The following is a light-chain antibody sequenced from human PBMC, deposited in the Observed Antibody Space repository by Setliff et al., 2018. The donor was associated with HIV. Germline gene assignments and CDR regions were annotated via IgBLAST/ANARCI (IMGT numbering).Light chain of an antibody. CDR2: EVN. CDR1: SRDVGGYNY. J-gene: IGLJ1*01. CDR3: SSYAITNTLP. V-gene: IGLV2-14*01. Sequence: QSVLTQPASVSGSPGQSITISCTGTSRDVGGYNYVSWYQQHPGKAPKSMIYEVNKRPSGVPDRFSGSKSGNTASLTVSGLQAEDEADYYCSSYAITNTLPFGTGTKVTVL.